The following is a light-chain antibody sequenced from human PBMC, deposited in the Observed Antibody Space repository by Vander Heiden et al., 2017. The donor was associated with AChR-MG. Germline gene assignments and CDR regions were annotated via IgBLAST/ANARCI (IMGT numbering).Light chain of an antibody. V-gene: IGLV1-44*01. CDR1: RSNNRLNT. Sequence: SMLTQPPSASGTPDRRVTITCSGSRSNNRLNTVDWYQQLPGTAPKLLIYSNNQRPSGVPDRFSGSKSGNSASVAISGLQSDDEADYYCATRDDNRDDHMVFGGGTKLTVL. CDR2: SNN. J-gene: IGLJ2*01. CDR3: ATRDDNRDDHMV.